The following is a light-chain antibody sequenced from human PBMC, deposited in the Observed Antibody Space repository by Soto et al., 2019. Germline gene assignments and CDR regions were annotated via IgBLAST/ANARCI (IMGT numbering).Light chain of an antibody. CDR2: DAS. CDR3: QQYNSYPLS. V-gene: IGKV1-5*01. CDR1: QSINSW. Sequence: DIQMTQSPSTLSASVGDRVTITSRASQSINSWLAWYQQKPWKAPNLLIYDASSLESGVPSRFSGSGSGTEFTLTISSPQPDDFAPYYSQQYNSYPLSFGGGTKLQIK. J-gene: IGKJ4*01.